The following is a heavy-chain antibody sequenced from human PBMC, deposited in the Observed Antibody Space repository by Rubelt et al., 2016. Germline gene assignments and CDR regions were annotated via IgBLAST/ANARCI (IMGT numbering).Heavy chain of an antibody. CDR3: ARGARRYSMDPRNAFDI. Sequence: QVQLVQSGAEVKKPGASVKVSCKASGYTFTNYAMHWLRQAPGQRLEWMGWINAGNDNTKYSQEFQGRVTITRDTSTSTAYMELRSLRSDDTAVYYCARGARRYSMDPRNAFDIWGQGTMVTVSS. V-gene: IGHV1-3*01. D-gene: IGHD4-11*01. CDR2: INAGNDNT. J-gene: IGHJ3*02. CDR1: GYTFTNYA.